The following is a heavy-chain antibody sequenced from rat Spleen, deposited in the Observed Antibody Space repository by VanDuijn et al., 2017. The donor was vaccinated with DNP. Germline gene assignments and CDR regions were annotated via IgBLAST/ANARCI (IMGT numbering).Heavy chain of an antibody. CDR1: GFTFSNYG. J-gene: IGHJ2*01. D-gene: IGHD1-1*01. CDR2: ITTSGGAT. Sequence: EVQLVGSGGGLVQSGRSLKLSCAASGFTFSNYGMVWVRQAPTKGLEWVATITTSGGATYYRDSVKGRFTISRDDAKTTLYLQMDSLRSEDTATYYCTRYYDSFDYWGRGVMVTVSS. V-gene: IGHV5S13*01. CDR3: TRYYDSFDY.